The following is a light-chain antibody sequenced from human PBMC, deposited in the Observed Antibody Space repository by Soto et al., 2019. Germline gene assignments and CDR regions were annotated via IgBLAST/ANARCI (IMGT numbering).Light chain of an antibody. J-gene: IGKJ1*01. CDR2: WAS. V-gene: IGKV4-1*01. CDR3: QQYYSTPQT. Sequence: DIVMTQSPDSLAVSLGERATINCKSSQSVFYSSNNKNYLAWYQQKPGQPPKLLIYWASIRESGVPDRFSGSGSATDFTLTISSLQAEDVAVYYCQQYYSTPQTFGQGTNVDVK. CDR1: QSVFYSSNNKNY.